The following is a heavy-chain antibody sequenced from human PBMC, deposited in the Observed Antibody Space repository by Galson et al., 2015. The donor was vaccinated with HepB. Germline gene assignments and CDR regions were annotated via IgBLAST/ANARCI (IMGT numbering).Heavy chain of an antibody. CDR3: AKFHRTWVFGVIVGRGSDP. CDR2: ISGSGESA. D-gene: IGHD3-3*01. CDR1: GFNFSNYA. Sequence: SLRLSCAASGFNFSNYAMTWVRQAPGKGLEWVSAISGSGESAFYADAVKGRFTVSRDNSKSSMYLQMNSLRAEDAATYYCAKFHRTWVFGVIVGRGSDPWGQGTPVAVSS. V-gene: IGHV3-23*01. J-gene: IGHJ5*02.